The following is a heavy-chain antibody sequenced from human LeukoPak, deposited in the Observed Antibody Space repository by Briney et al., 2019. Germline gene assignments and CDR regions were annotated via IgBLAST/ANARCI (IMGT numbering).Heavy chain of an antibody. CDR3: ARDGLRTVVTLWAY. J-gene: IGHJ4*02. V-gene: IGHV3-30*04. Sequence: GGSLRLSCAASGFTFSSYAMHWVRQAPGKGLEWVAVISYDGSNKYYADSVKGRFTISRDNSKNTLYLQMNSLRAEDTAVYYCARDGLRTVVTLWAYWGQGTLVTVSS. CDR2: ISYDGSNK. D-gene: IGHD4-23*01. CDR1: GFTFSSYA.